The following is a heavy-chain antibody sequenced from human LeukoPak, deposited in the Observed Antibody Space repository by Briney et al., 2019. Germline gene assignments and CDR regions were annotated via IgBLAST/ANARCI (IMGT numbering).Heavy chain of an antibody. V-gene: IGHV1-69*06. CDR1: GGTFNNYA. J-gene: IGHJ4*02. Sequence: ASVKVSCKASGGTFNNYAISWVRQAPGQGLEWMGNIIPIFGTGNYAQKFQGRVTITADKSTSTAYMGLNSLRSEDTAVYYCARSAYQVSYYFDYWGQGTLVTVSS. CDR3: ARSAYQVSYYFDY. CDR2: IIPIFGTG. D-gene: IGHD2-2*01.